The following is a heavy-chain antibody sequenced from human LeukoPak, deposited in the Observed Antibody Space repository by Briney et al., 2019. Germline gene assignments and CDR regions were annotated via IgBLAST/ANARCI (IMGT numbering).Heavy chain of an antibody. V-gene: IGHV1-18*01. CDR1: GYNFNRYT. Sequence: ASVKVSCKTSGYNFNRYTITWVRQAPGQGLEWMGWVSTSNGATNYAEKLQGRVTMTTETVTKTAYMELRRLQSGDTAMYFCARVSDTSMVTPGFDSWGQGTLVTVSS. CDR3: ARVSDTSMVTPGFDS. J-gene: IGHJ4*02. D-gene: IGHD5-18*01. CDR2: VSTSNGAT.